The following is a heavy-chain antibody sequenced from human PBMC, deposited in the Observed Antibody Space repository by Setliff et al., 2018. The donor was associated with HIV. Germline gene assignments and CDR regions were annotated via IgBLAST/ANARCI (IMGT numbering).Heavy chain of an antibody. D-gene: IGHD3-3*01. CDR2: SSGSGGST. CDR3: VKGDNFWTGYSTYFEFDP. CDR1: GFTFSSYT. J-gene: IGHJ5*02. V-gene: IGHV3-23*01. Sequence: PGGSLRLSCAASGFTFSSYTMNWVRQAPGKGLEWVSYSSGSGGSTYYADSVRGRFTISRDNSKNKLYLQMNSLRIEDTAIYYCVKGDNFWTGYSTYFEFDPWGQGTLVTVSS.